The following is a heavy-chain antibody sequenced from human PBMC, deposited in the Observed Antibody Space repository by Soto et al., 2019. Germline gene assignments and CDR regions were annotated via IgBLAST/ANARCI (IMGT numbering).Heavy chain of an antibody. D-gene: IGHD2-15*01. CDR1: GLTVCSYA. J-gene: IGHJ4*02. V-gene: IGHV3-23*01. Sequence: PCWSIRIGRAASGLTVCSYAMGWVRQAPGKGLEWVSAISGSGGSTYYADSVKGRFTISRDNSKNTLYLQMNSLRAEDTAVYYCAKDTVVTSWGQGTLVTVSS. CDR2: ISGSGGST. CDR3: AKDTVVTS.